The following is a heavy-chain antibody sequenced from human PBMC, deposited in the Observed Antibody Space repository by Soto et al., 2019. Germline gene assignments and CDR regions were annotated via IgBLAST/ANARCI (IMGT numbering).Heavy chain of an antibody. J-gene: IGHJ5*02. V-gene: IGHV1-18*01. CDR2: VSGYNGHT. CDR3: ARLVGPTSSDNWFDP. D-gene: IGHD1-26*01. CDR1: GYTFFSYG. Sequence: QVKLEQSGAEVKKPGASVKVSCKASGYTFFSYGITWVRQAPGQGLEWMGWVSGYNGHTNYAQKFQGRVTMTRDISTTTAYMELRNLRSDDTAVYYCARLVGPTSSDNWFDPWGQGPLVTVSS.